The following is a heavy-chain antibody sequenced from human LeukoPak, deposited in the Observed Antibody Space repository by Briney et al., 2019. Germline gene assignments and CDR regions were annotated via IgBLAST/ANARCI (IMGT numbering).Heavy chain of an antibody. J-gene: IGHJ5*02. V-gene: IGHV4-61*01. D-gene: IGHD3-16*02. Sequence: SETLSLTCTVSGGSISSSSYYWSWIRQPPGKGLEWIGYIYYSGSTNYNPSLKSRVTISVDTSKNQFSLKLSSVTAADTAVYYCARDVIGPWGQGTLVTVSS. CDR2: IYYSGST. CDR3: ARDVIGP. CDR1: GGSISSSSYY.